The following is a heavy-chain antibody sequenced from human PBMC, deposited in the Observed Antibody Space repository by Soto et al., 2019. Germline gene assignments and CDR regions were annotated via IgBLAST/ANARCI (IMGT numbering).Heavy chain of an antibody. CDR1: GGTFSSYT. V-gene: IGHV1-69*06. CDR3: ARKVASSDDAFDI. D-gene: IGHD6-6*01. Sequence: QLHLVQSGAEVKKPGSSVKVSCKASGGTFSSYTISWVRQAPGQGLEWLGGIIPMFGTLYYAQKFQGRLTVAADSSTSTAYVELSILRSDDTSVYYCARKVASSDDAFDIWGQGTMVTVSS. J-gene: IGHJ3*02. CDR2: IIPMFGTL.